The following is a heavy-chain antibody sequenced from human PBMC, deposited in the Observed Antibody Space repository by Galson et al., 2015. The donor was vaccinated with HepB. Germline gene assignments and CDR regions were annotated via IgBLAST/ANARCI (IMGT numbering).Heavy chain of an antibody. V-gene: IGHV3-7*03. CDR2: IKQDGSEK. Sequence: SLRLSCAVSGFTFSTFWMSWVRQAPGKGLEWVASIKQDGSEKDYVDSVKGRFTIPRDNARNSLYLQMHSLRVEDTAVYYCARDSRLLDAFDIWGQGTMVTVSS. D-gene: IGHD2-21*02. J-gene: IGHJ3*02. CDR3: ARDSRLLDAFDI. CDR1: GFTFSTFW.